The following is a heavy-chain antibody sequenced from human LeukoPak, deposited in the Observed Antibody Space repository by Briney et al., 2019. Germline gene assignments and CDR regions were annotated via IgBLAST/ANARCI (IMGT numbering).Heavy chain of an antibody. CDR2: IIPIFRTP. V-gene: IGHV1-69*05. CDR1: GGSFTNYV. D-gene: IGHD3-22*01. Sequence: SVKVSCKASGGSFTNYVINWGPQAPGQRREWMGRIIPIFRTPNYAQKLQGRVQINTEEYMNTVYMELRSLRSEDTAMFYCARGTWDHYDSSGYYSVYLDLWGRGTLVTVSS. J-gene: IGHJ2*01. CDR3: ARGTWDHYDSSGYYSVYLDL.